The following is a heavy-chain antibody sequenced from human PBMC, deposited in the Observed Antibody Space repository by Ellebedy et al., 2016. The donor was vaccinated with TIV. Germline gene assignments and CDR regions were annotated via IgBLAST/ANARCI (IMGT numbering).Heavy chain of an antibody. CDR3: AKDSGKYGWNSEY. J-gene: IGHJ4*02. CDR1: GFTFDNFA. CDR2: ITGSGDRT. V-gene: IGHV3-23*01. Sequence: PGGSLRLSCATSGFTFDNFAMRWFRQAPGKGLEWVSAITGSGDRTFYADSVKGRFTVSRDTSKNTLYLQMNSLRAADTAIYYCAKDSGKYGWNSEYWGQGTQVTVSS. D-gene: IGHD3-10*01.